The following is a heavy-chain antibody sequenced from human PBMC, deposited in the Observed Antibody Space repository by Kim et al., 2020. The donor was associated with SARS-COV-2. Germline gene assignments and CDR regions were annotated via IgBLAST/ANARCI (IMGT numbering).Heavy chain of an antibody. CDR3: ATQGSSSRKHYFDF. D-gene: IGHD6-13*01. V-gene: IGHV5-51*01. CDR1: GYSFTSYW. CDR2: IYPGDSDS. J-gene: IGHJ4*02. Sequence: GESLKISCRGSGYSFTSYWIGWVRQMPGKGLEWMGIIYPGDSDSRYSPSFQGQVTISADKSISTAYLQLSSLKASDTAVYYCATQGSSSRKHYFDFWGQGTLVTVSS.